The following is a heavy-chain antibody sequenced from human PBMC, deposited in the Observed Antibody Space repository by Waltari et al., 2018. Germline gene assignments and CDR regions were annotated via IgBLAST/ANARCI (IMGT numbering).Heavy chain of an antibody. Sequence: EVQLVQSGAEVKKPGESLKISCKGSGYSFTTYWIGWVRQMHGKGLEWMGFIYAGDSDTRYSPSFQGQVTISVDKSINTAYLQWSTLKASDTAMYFCAREKGFSSGNFDYWGQGTLVTVSS. CDR2: IYAGDSDT. J-gene: IGHJ4*02. CDR3: AREKGFSSGNFDY. V-gene: IGHV5-51*01. D-gene: IGHD6-19*01. CDR1: GYSFTTYW.